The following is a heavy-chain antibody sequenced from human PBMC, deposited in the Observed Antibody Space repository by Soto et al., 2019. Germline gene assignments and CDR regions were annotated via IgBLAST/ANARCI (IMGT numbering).Heavy chain of an antibody. V-gene: IGHV1-69*02. Sequence: GASVKVSCKASGGTFSSYTINWVRQAPGQGLEWMGRIIPILGIANYAQKFQGRVTITADKSTSTAYMELSSLRSEDTAVYYCARGVDIVATSAGYWGQGTLVTVSS. J-gene: IGHJ4*02. CDR2: IIPILGIA. D-gene: IGHD5-12*01. CDR3: ARGVDIVATSAGY. CDR1: GGTFSSYT.